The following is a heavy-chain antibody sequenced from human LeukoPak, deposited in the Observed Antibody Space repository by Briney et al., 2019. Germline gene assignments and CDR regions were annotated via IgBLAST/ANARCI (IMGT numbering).Heavy chain of an antibody. CDR3: ARGGIAAAIDY. J-gene: IGHJ4*02. V-gene: IGHV4-59*01. CDR2: IYYSGST. D-gene: IGHD6-13*01. Sequence: PSETLSLTCTVSGGSISSYYWSWIRQPPGKGLEWIGYIYYSGSTNYNPSLESRVTISVDTSKNQFSLKLSSVTAADTAVYYCARGGIAAAIDYWGQGTLVTVSS. CDR1: GGSISSYY.